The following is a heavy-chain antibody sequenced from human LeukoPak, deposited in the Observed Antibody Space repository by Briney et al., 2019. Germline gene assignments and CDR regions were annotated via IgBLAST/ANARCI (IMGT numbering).Heavy chain of an antibody. V-gene: IGHV3-48*01. Sequence: GGSLRLSCAASGFTFSSHSMNWVRQAPGKGLEWVSHISSSSITIYYADSVKGRFTISRDNVKNSLYLQMNSLRAEDTAVYYCARGGRGTFDYWGQGTLVTVSS. D-gene: IGHD3-16*01. J-gene: IGHJ4*02. CDR1: GFTFSSHS. CDR2: ISSSSITI. CDR3: ARGGRGTFDY.